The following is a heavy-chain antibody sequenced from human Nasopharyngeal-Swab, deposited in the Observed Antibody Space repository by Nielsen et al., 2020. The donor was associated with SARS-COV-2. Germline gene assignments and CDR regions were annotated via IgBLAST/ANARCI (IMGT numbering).Heavy chain of an antibody. CDR2: INAGNGNT. J-gene: IGHJ4*02. Sequence: VREAPGQRLEWMGWINAGNGNTKYSQKFQGRVTITRDTSASTAYMELSSLRSEDTAVYYCARMVYAHHFDYWGQGTLVTVSS. CDR3: ARMVYAHHFDY. V-gene: IGHV1-3*01. D-gene: IGHD2-8*01.